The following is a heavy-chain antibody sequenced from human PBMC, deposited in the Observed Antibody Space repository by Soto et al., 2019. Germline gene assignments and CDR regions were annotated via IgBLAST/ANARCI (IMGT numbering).Heavy chain of an antibody. Sequence: QVQLVESGGGVVQPGRSLRLSCVASGFTFSSYGMHWVRQAPGKGLGWVAVIWYDGSNKYYADSVKGRFTISRDNSKNTLYLQMNSLRAEDTAVYYCARDHCTVTFHFYYLGPGTLVTASS. D-gene: IGHD4-4*01. V-gene: IGHV3-33*01. CDR2: IWYDGSNK. CDR3: ARDHCTVTFHFYY. CDR1: GFTFSSYG. J-gene: IGHJ4*02.